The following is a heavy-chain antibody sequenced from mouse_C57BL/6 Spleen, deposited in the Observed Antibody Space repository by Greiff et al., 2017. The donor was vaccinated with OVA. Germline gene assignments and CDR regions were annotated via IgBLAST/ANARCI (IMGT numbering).Heavy chain of an antibody. CDR2: INPGSGGT. D-gene: IGHD1-1*01. CDR3: ARARYGSSYWYFDV. Sequence: VQLQQSGAELVRPGTSVKVSCKASGYAFTNYLIEWVKQRPGQGLEWIGVINPGSGGTNYNEKFKGKATLTADKSSSTAYMQLSSLTSEDSAVYFCARARYGSSYWYFDVWGTGTTVTVSS. V-gene: IGHV1-54*01. J-gene: IGHJ1*03. CDR1: GYAFTNYL.